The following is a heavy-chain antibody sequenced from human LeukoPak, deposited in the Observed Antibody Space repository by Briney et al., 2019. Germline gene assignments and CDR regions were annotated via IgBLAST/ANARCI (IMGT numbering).Heavy chain of an antibody. CDR3: ARSIFGVVYYMDV. J-gene: IGHJ6*03. Sequence: ASVKVSCKASGYTFTSYGINWVRQAPGQGPEWMGWINPYNGNTNYAQKFQGRVSMTTDTSTSTAYMELRSLRSDDTAVYYCARSIFGVVYYMDVWGKGTTVTVSS. D-gene: IGHD3-3*01. CDR1: GYTFTSYG. V-gene: IGHV1-18*01. CDR2: INPYNGNT.